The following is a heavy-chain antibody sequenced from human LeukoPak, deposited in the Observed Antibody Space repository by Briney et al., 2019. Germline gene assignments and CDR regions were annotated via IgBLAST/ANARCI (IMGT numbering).Heavy chain of an antibody. J-gene: IGHJ4*02. CDR2: ISGSGGST. V-gene: IGHV3-23*01. CDR3: ARVGYYYDSSGYYLDY. CDR1: GFTFSSYA. D-gene: IGHD3-22*01. Sequence: PGGSLRLSCAASGFTFSSYAMSWVRQAPGKGLEWVSAISGSGGSTYYADSVKGRFTISRDNSKNTLYLQMNSLRAEDTAVYYCARVGYYYDSSGYYLDYWGQGTLVTVSS.